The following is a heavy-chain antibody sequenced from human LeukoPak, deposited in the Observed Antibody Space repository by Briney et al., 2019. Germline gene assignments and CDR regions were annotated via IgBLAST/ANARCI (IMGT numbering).Heavy chain of an antibody. J-gene: IGHJ4*02. V-gene: IGHV5-10-1*01. Sequence: GESLKISCKGSGYSFTNYWITWLRQMPGKGLEWMGRIDPSDSYTNYSPSFQGHVTISADKSISTAYLQWSSLKASDTAMYYCARRAAGTTGRFDYWGQGTLVTVSS. CDR1: GYSFTNYW. CDR2: IDPSDSYT. D-gene: IGHD1-1*01. CDR3: ARRAAGTTGRFDY.